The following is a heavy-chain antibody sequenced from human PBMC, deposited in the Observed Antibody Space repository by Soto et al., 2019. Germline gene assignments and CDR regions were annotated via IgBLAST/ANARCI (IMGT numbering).Heavy chain of an antibody. CDR1: GFTFSSYS. Sequence: GGSLRLSCAASGFTFSSYSMNWVRQAPGKGLEWVSYISSSSSTIYYADSVKGRFTISRDNAKNSLYLQMNSLRAEDTAVYYCARDPVGYSSSPMNWFDPWGQGTLVTVSS. J-gene: IGHJ5*02. CDR3: ARDPVGYSSSPMNWFDP. CDR2: ISSSSSTI. D-gene: IGHD6-6*01. V-gene: IGHV3-48*01.